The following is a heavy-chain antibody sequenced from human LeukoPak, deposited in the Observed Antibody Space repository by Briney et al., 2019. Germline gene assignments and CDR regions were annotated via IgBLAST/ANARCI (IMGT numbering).Heavy chain of an antibody. CDR1: GFTFSSYE. Sequence: PGGSLRLSCAASGFTFSSYEMNWVRQAPGKGLEWVSSISSSSSYIYYADSVKGRFTISRDNAKNSLYLQMNSLRAEDTAVYYCARLIIAVDYWGQGTLVTVSS. CDR2: ISSSSSYI. V-gene: IGHV3-21*01. D-gene: IGHD6-19*01. J-gene: IGHJ4*02. CDR3: ARLIIAVDY.